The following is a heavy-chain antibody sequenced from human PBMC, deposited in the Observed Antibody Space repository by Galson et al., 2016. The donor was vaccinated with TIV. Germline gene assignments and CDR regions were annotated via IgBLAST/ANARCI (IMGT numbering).Heavy chain of an antibody. J-gene: IGHJ4*02. CDR1: GFTVSDKY. D-gene: IGHD3-22*01. V-gene: IGHV3-53*03. CDR3: ARSYDSSGHRGRLDI. CDR2: INGVGST. Sequence: SLRLSCAASGFTVSDKYMYWVRQPPGKGLEWVSVINGVGSTYYADSVKGRFTISRDNSKNTLYLQMHSLRVEGTAVYFCARSYDSSGHRGRLDIWGQGALVTVSS.